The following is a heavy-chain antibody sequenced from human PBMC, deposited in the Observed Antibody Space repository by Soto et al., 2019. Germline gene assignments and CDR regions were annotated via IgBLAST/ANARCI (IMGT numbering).Heavy chain of an antibody. J-gene: IGHJ6*02. Sequence: GGSLRLSCAASGFTFSTYWMSWVRQAPGKGLEWVAKIKQDGGDTYYVDSVKGQFTISRDNDENSVYLQMNSLRAEDTAVYYCARLYPGSGWPYHYYGMDVWGQGTTVTVSS. V-gene: IGHV3-7*01. D-gene: IGHD6-19*01. CDR3: ARLYPGSGWPYHYYGMDV. CDR1: GFTFSTYW. CDR2: IKQDGGDT.